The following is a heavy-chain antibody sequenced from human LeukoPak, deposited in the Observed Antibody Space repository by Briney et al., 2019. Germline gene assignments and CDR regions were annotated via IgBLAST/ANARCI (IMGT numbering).Heavy chain of an antibody. D-gene: IGHD2-8*01. V-gene: IGHV3-15*01. CDR3: TTVYCTNSVCYTSDY. CDR2: IKSKTDGGTT. Sequence: GSLRLPFAAPGFTFSNAWMSWVLQAPGKGLEWVGRIKSKTDGGTTDYAAPVKGRFTISRDDSNNTLYLQMNNLKTEDTAVYYCTTVYCTNSVCYTSDYWGQGTLVTVSS. CDR1: GFTFSNAW. J-gene: IGHJ4*02.